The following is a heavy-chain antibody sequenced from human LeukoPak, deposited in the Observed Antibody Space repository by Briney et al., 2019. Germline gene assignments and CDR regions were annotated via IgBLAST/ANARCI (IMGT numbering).Heavy chain of an antibody. J-gene: IGHJ4*02. CDR2: IYYSGST. Sequence: SETLSLTCIVSGGSVSSGSYYWSWIRQPPGKGPEWIGYIYYSGSTNYNPSLKSRVTISVDTSKNQFSLKLSSVTAADTAVYHCARGSGPGVPFDYWGQGTLVTVSS. D-gene: IGHD2-15*01. V-gene: IGHV4-61*01. CDR3: ARGSGPGVPFDY. CDR1: GGSVSSGSYY.